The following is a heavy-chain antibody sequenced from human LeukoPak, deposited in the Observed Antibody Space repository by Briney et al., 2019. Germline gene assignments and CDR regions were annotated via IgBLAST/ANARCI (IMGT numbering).Heavy chain of an antibody. CDR3: VRGAPTPGMDY. Sequence: ASVKVSCKASGYPFSAHFLNWVRQAPGQGLEWMGNIDTTTGNPRYAQDFTGRFVFSLDTSVSTAYLQITSLKADDTAAYYCVRGAPTPGMDYWGQGTQVTVSS. CDR2: IDTTTGNP. J-gene: IGHJ4*02. D-gene: IGHD3-10*01. V-gene: IGHV7-4-1*02. CDR1: GYPFSAHF.